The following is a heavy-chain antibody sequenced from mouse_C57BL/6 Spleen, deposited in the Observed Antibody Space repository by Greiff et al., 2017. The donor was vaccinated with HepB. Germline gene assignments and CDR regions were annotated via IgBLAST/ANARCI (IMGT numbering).Heavy chain of an antibody. Sequence: VKLMESGPGLVAPSQSLSITCTVSGFSLTSYGVDWVRQPPGKGLEWLGVIWGGGSTNYNSALMSRLSISKDNSKSQVFLKMNSLQTDDTAMYYCAKRTVVGDWYFDVWGTGTTVTVSS. D-gene: IGHD1-1*01. J-gene: IGHJ1*03. CDR1: GFSLTSYG. V-gene: IGHV2-9*01. CDR2: IWGGGST. CDR3: AKRTVVGDWYFDV.